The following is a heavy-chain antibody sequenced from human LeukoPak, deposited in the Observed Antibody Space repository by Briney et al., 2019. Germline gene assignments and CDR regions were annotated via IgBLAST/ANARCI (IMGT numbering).Heavy chain of an antibody. CDR1: GFTFSTYA. D-gene: IGHD3-3*01. CDR2: ISGSGGST. CDR3: AKDGITIFGVVEYYFDY. J-gene: IGHJ4*02. Sequence: GGSLRLSCAASGFTFSTYAMSWVRQAPGKGLEWVSGISGSGGSTYYADSVKGRFTISRDNSKNTLYLQMNSLRAEDTAVYYCAKDGITIFGVVEYYFDYWGQGTLVTVSS. V-gene: IGHV3-23*01.